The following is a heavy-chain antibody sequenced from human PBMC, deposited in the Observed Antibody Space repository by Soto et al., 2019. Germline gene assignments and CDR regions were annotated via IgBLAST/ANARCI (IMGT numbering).Heavy chain of an antibody. Sequence: VGSLRLSCAASGFTFINYAMSWVRQAPGEGLEWVSTISGNKYYADSVKGRFTISRDNSKNTLYLQMNSLRAEDTAVYYCARDGSWSAVLYYFDYWGQGTLVTVSS. D-gene: IGHD3-10*01. CDR2: ISGNK. V-gene: IGHV3-23*01. CDR1: GFTFINYA. J-gene: IGHJ4*02. CDR3: ARDGSWSAVLYYFDY.